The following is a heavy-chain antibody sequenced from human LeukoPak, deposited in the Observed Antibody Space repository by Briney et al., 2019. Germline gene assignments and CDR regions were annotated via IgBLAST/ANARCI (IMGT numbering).Heavy chain of an antibody. V-gene: IGHV3-23*01. Sequence: GGSLRLSCAASGFTFSSYAMSWVRQAPGKGLEWVSAISGSGGSTYYADSVKGRFTTSRDNSKNTLYLQMNSLRAEDTAVYYCESRYFDWFPTSDYWGQGTLVTVSS. J-gene: IGHJ4*02. CDR2: ISGSGGST. CDR1: GFTFSSYA. CDR3: ESRYFDWFPTSDY. D-gene: IGHD3-9*01.